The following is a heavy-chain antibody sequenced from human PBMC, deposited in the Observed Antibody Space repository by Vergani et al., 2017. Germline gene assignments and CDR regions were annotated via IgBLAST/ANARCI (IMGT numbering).Heavy chain of an antibody. V-gene: IGHV3-23*01. CDR1: GFTFSTYA. D-gene: IGHD5-12*01. CDR3: VKESDSYENFFDS. J-gene: IGHJ4*02. CDR2: LTGGGGST. Sequence: EVQLLESGGSLEQPGGSVRLSCAASGFTFSTYAMHWVRQAPGKGLEWVSALTGGGGSTYYAYSFKGRFIISRDNSRDTLYLQMNSLRPEDTATYYCVKESDSYENFFDSWGQGTLVTVSS.